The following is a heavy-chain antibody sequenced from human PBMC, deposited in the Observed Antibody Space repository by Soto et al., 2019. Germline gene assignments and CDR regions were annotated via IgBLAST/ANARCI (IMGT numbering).Heavy chain of an antibody. D-gene: IGHD6-13*01. CDR2: ISSSGSTI. J-gene: IGHJ4*02. V-gene: IGHV3-11*01. CDR1: GFTFSDYY. Sequence: GSLRLSCAASGFTFSDYYMSWIRPAPGKGLEWVSYISSSGSTIYYADSVKGRFTISRDNAKNSLYLQMNSLRAEDTAVYYCARQEGLGIAAPGPSDYWGQGTLVTVSS. CDR3: ARQEGLGIAAPGPSDY.